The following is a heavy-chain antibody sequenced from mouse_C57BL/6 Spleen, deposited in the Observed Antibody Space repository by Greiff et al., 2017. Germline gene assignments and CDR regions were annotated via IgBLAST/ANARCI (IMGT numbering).Heavy chain of an antibody. CDR1: GYTFTNYW. D-gene: IGHD1-1*01. Sequence: VQLQQSGAELAKPGASVKLSCKASGYTFTNYWMHWVKQRPGQGLEWIGYINPSSGYTKYNQKFKDKATLTADKSSSTAYMQLSSLTYEESAVYYCARNYGSSSYYFDYWGKGTTLTVSS. V-gene: IGHV1-7*01. CDR2: INPSSGYT. CDR3: ARNYGSSSYYFDY. J-gene: IGHJ2*01.